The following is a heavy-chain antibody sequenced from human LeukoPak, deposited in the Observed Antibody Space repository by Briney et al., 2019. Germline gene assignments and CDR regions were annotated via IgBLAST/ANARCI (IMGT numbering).Heavy chain of an antibody. CDR1: GGTFSSYA. Sequence: SVKVSCKASGGTFSSYAISWVRQAPGQGLEWMGGIIPIFGTTNFAQKFQGRVTITADESTSTAYMELSSLRSEDTAVYYCARDRRGLDYYDSSGYENDAFDIWGQGTMVTVSS. V-gene: IGHV1-69*13. CDR3: ARDRRGLDYYDSSGYENDAFDI. CDR2: IIPIFGTT. J-gene: IGHJ3*02. D-gene: IGHD3-22*01.